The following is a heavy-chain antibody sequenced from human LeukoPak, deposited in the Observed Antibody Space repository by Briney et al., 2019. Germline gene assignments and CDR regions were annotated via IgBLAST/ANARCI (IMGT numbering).Heavy chain of an antibody. Sequence: SETLSLTCTVSGGSISSYYWSWIRQPPGKGLEWIGYIYYSGSTNYNPSLKSRVTISVDTSKNQFSLQLSSVTAADTAVYYCARDLYGGASDYWGQGTLVTVSS. CDR2: IYYSGST. V-gene: IGHV4-59*01. D-gene: IGHD4-23*01. J-gene: IGHJ4*02. CDR1: GGSISSYY. CDR3: ARDLYGGASDY.